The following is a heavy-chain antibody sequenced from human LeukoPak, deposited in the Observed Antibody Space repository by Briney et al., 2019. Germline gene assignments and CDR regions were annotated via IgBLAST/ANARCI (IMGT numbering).Heavy chain of an antibody. V-gene: IGHV1-46*01. CDR3: ARQQGIQYLNFDY. D-gene: IGHD1/OR15-1a*01. CDR2: INLIAGLT. Sequence: AASVKVSCKASGYTFTDYYIHWLRQAPGEGPEWMGMINLIAGLTHLAPKFQGRVTMTRDTSTSTVYMDLTSLGSEDTAVYYCARQQGIQYLNFDYWGQGALVAVSS. J-gene: IGHJ4*02. CDR1: GYTFTDYY.